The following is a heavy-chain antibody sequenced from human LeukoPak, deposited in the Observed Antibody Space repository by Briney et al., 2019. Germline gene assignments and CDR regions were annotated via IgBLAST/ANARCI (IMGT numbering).Heavy chain of an antibody. J-gene: IGHJ3*02. D-gene: IGHD3-10*02. CDR3: IKVIMFAFDI. V-gene: IGHV3-23*01. CDR1: GFIFSSYT. Sequence: GGSLRLSCTASGFIFSSYTINWVRQAPGKGLEWVSAVSGSGGTTHYADSVKGRFTISRDNSKNTMYLQMNSLRAEDTAVYFCIKVIMFAFDIWGQGTMVTVSS. CDR2: VSGSGGTT.